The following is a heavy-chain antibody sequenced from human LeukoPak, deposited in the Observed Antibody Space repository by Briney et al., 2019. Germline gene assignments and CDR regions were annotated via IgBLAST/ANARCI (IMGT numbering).Heavy chain of an antibody. CDR2: IKSDGST. CDR1: GFTVSN. Sequence: GGSLRLSCAASGFTVSNMSWVRQAPGKGLEWVSIIKSDGSTNYADSLKGRFTISRDNSKNTLYLQVNSLRADDTAVYYCARRAGAYSHPYDYWGQGTLVTVSS. V-gene: IGHV3-53*01. CDR3: ARRAGAYSHPYDY. D-gene: IGHD4/OR15-4a*01. J-gene: IGHJ4*02.